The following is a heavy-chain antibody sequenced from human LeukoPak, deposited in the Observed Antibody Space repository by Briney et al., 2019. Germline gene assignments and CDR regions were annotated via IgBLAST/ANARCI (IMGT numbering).Heavy chain of an antibody. CDR2: VSYSGSA. CDR1: GGSISSYY. D-gene: IGHD5-18*01. J-gene: IGHJ4*02. Sequence: SETLSLTCTVSGGSISSYYWSWVRQLPGKGLEWIGYVSYSGSADYNPSLKSRVIISIDTPKNQFSLRLSSVTAADTAVYYCARENDRYGRIDYWGQGTQVTVSS. CDR3: ARENDRYGRIDY. V-gene: IGHV4-59*01.